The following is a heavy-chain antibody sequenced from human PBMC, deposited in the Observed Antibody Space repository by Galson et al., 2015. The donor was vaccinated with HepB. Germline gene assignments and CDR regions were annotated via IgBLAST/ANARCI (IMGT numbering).Heavy chain of an antibody. V-gene: IGHV3-33*08. CDR2: IWYDGSNK. CDR3: ASTGSYDYGTD. CDR1: GFTFSSYG. D-gene: IGHD3-16*01. Sequence: SLRLSCAASGFTFSSYGMHWVRQAPGKGLEWVAVIWYDGSNKYYADSVKGRFTISRDNSKNTLYLQMNSLRAEDTAVYYCASTGSYDYGTDWGQGTLVTVSS. J-gene: IGHJ4*02.